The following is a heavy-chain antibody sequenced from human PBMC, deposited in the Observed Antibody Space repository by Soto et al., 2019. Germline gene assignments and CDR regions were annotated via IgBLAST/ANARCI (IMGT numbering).Heavy chain of an antibody. CDR3: ARLSVPVATNVDY. V-gene: IGHV4-39*01. CDR2: IFYSGHT. J-gene: IGHJ4*02. Sequence: QLQLQESGPGLVKPSETLSLTCTVSGGSISSSSYYWGWIRQPPGKGLEWLGNIFYSGHTYYNPSLKSRGTISVDTSKNQFSLRLSSVTAADTAVYYCARLSVPVATNVDYWGQGTLVTVSS. D-gene: IGHD2-2*01. CDR1: GGSISSSSYY.